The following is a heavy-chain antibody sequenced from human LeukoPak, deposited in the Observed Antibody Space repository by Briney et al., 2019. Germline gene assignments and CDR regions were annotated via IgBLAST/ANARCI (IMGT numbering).Heavy chain of an antibody. CDR1: GFTFSHYN. CDR2: ISSSGSAI. CDR3: TRALNIAHY. D-gene: IGHD2/OR15-2a*01. V-gene: IGHV3-11*01. Sequence: GGSLRLSCAASGFTFSHYNMIWVRQAPGKGLEWVSYISSSGSAIYYADSVKGRFTISRDNAKNSLYLQMNSLRAEDTAVYYCTRALNIAHYWGQGALVTVSS. J-gene: IGHJ4*02.